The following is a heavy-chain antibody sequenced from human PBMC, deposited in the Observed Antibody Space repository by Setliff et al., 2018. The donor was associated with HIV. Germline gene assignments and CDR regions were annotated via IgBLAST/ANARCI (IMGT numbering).Heavy chain of an antibody. V-gene: IGHV4-34*01. CDR2: INYNGDT. CDR3: AREVTLRVYGDYAQYHYYMDV. J-gene: IGHJ6*03. CDR1: GGSFPAYY. Sequence: SETLSLTCAVYGGSFPAYYWNWVRQSPGKGLEWIGEINYNGDTTYNPSLKSRVNMFMDTSKKQFSLKLASVTAADTAVYYCAREVTLRVYGDYAQYHYYMDVWGKGTTVTVSS. D-gene: IGHD4-17*01.